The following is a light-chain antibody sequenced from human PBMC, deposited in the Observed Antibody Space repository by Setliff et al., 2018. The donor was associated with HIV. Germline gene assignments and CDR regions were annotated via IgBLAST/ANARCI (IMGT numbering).Light chain of an antibody. CDR1: DDNIANYES. Sequence: QSALTQPASVSGSPGQSITISCTGGDDNIANYESVSWYQQHPGEVPKLIIYEVAERPSGISDRFSGSKSGNTASLTISGLQTEDEAHYYCCSYVSGDTWIFGGGTKSPS. V-gene: IGLV2-23*02. CDR3: CSYVSGDTWI. CDR2: EVA. J-gene: IGLJ2*01.